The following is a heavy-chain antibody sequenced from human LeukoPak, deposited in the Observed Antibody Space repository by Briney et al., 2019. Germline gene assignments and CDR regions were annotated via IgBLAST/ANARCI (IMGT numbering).Heavy chain of an antibody. V-gene: IGHV1-18*01. CDR2: ISAYNGNT. J-gene: IGHJ5*02. CDR3: ARVLSGVTMVRGVIIISEDNWFDP. Sequence: ASVKLSCKASGYTFTSYGISWVRQAPGQGLEWMGWISAYNGNTNYAQKLQGRVTMTTDTSTSTAYMELRSLRSDDTAVYYCARVLSGVTMVRGVIIISEDNWFDPWGQGTLVTVSS. CDR1: GYTFTSYG. D-gene: IGHD3-10*01.